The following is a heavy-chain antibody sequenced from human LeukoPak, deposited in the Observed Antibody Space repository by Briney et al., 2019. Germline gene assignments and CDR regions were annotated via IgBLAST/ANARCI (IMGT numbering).Heavy chain of an antibody. J-gene: IGHJ6*03. CDR3: ARGRDDTIPSKYYYMDV. CDR1: GYTFTSYG. V-gene: IGHV1-18*01. D-gene: IGHD5-24*01. CDR2: ISAYNANT. Sequence: ASVKVSCKASGYTFTSYGISWVRQAPGQGLEWMGWISAYNANTNYAQNLQGRVTMTTDTATSTAYMELRSLRSDDTAVYYCARGRDDTIPSKYYYMDVWGKGTTVTVSS.